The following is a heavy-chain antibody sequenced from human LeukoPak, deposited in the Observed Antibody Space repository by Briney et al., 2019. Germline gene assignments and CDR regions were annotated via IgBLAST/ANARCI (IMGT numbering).Heavy chain of an antibody. CDR3: AKAIEGAVAFDY. J-gene: IGHJ4*02. V-gene: IGHV1-2*02. Sequence: ASVKVSCKASGYTFTGYYIHWVRQAPGQGLEYMGWIDPNTGGTHYAQNFQGRVTMTRDTSISTAYMALSGLRSDDTAMYYCAKAIEGAVAFDYWGQGTLVTVSS. CDR2: IDPNTGGT. D-gene: IGHD6-19*01. CDR1: GYTFTGYY.